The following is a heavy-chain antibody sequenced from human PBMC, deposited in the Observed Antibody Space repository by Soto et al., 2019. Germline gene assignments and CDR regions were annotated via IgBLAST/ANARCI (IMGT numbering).Heavy chain of an antibody. CDR3: AREVSSFGSNTFAS. V-gene: IGHV4-59*01. J-gene: IGHJ4*02. CDR2: VYYTGTT. CDR1: GTSIRGYY. D-gene: IGHD3-10*01. Sequence: QVQLQESGPGLIKPSETLSVTCTVSGTSIRGYYWTWIRQPPGKGLEWIGYVYYTGTTKSNPSLKSRVSISVDTSKNQFSLRLNSVTAADTAVYYCAREVSSFGSNTFASWGQGALVTVSS.